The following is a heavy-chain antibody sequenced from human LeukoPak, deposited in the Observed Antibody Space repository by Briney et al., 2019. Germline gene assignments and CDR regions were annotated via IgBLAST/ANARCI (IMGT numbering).Heavy chain of an antibody. CDR3: AKGIDARWDLGDAFDI. J-gene: IGHJ3*02. D-gene: IGHD7-27*01. Sequence: GGSLRLSCAAPGFTFDDYAMHWVRQAPGKGLEWVSGISWNSGSIGYADSVKGRFTISRDNAKNSLYLQMNSLRAEDMALYYCAKGIDARWDLGDAFDIWGQGTMVTVSS. CDR1: GFTFDDYA. CDR2: ISWNSGSI. V-gene: IGHV3-9*03.